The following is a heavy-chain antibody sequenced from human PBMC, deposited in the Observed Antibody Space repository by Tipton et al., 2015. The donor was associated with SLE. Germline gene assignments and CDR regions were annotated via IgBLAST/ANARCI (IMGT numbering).Heavy chain of an antibody. Sequence: TLSLTCTVSGGSVSSVGYYWSWIRLQPGKGLEWIGYIYYIGSGSTSYNPSLKSRLTISVDTSKNQFSLKLSSVTAADTAVYYCARDRSRGYDSCYDWGPGTLVTVSS. D-gene: IGHD5-12*01. J-gene: IGHJ4*02. V-gene: IGHV4-31*03. CDR2: IYYIGSGST. CDR1: GGSVSSVGYY. CDR3: ARDRSRGYDSCYD.